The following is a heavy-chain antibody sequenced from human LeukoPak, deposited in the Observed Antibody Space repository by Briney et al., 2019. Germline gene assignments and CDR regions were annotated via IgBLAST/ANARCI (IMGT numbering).Heavy chain of an antibody. CDR1: GGSISSSSYY. CDR3: ARVNYYDSSGYGIDY. CDR2: IYYSGST. D-gene: IGHD3-22*01. Sequence: PSETLSLTCTVSGGSISSSSYYWGGIRQPPGKGMEGIGSIYYSGSTYYNPSLKSRVTISVDTSKNQFSLKLSSVTAADTAVYYCARVNYYDSSGYGIDYWGQGTLVTVSS. J-gene: IGHJ4*02. V-gene: IGHV4-39*07.